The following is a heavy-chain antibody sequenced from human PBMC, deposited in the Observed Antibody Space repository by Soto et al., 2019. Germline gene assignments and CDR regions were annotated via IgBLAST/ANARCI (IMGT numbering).Heavy chain of an antibody. CDR2: ISSSGTTI. CDR1: GFIFSNFE. D-gene: IGHD5-18*01. Sequence: EVQLVESGGDLVQPGGSLRLSCSASGFIFSNFEMNWVRQAPGKGLEWVSYISSSGTTINYADSVKGRFTISRDNAKNSLYLQVNSLRVEDTGLYYGARGDSWIQLWQCDYWGQGTLVTVSS. CDR3: ARGDSWIQLWQCDY. V-gene: IGHV3-48*03. J-gene: IGHJ4*02.